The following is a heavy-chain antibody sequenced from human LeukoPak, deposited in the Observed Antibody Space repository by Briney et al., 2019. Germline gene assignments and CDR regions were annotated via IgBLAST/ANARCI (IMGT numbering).Heavy chain of an antibody. Sequence: GGSLRLSCAASRFTFNSYGMSWVRQAPGKGLEWVSAISGSGGGTYYADSVKGRFTISRDNSKNTLYLQMNSLRAEDTAVYYCAKNWDRLPFDAFDIWGQGTMVTVSS. D-gene: IGHD1-14*01. V-gene: IGHV3-23*01. CDR1: RFTFNSYG. CDR2: ISGSGGGT. J-gene: IGHJ3*02. CDR3: AKNWDRLPFDAFDI.